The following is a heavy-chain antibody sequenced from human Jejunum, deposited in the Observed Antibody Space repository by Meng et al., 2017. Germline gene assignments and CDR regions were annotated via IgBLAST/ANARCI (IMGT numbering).Heavy chain of an antibody. Sequence: QLQLQESGSGLVQSSQTLSLTCAVSAGSIISGAYSWIWVRQPSGKGLEWIGHSYHTGSSNYNPSLESRVTISVDRSKNQFSLKLTSVTAADTAVYYCARASVGNCGGDCYSPHWFDPWGQGTLVTVSS. CDR2: SYHTGSS. D-gene: IGHD2-21*02. CDR3: ARASVGNCGGDCYSPHWFDP. V-gene: IGHV4-30-2*01. J-gene: IGHJ5*02. CDR1: AGSIISGAYS.